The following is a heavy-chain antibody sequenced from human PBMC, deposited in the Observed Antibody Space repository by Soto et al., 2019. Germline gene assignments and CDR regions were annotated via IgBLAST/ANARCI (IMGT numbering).Heavy chain of an antibody. CDR1: GFTFSSYG. CDR3: AILSYSSGWSRFDY. J-gene: IGHJ4*02. V-gene: IGHV3-30*03. D-gene: IGHD6-19*01. Sequence: VQLVESGGGVVQPGRSLRLSCAASGFTFSSYGMHWVRQAPGKGLEWVAVISYDGSNKYYADSVKGRFTISRDNSKNTLYLQMNSLRAEDTAVYYCAILSYSSGWSRFDYWGQGTLVTVSS. CDR2: ISYDGSNK.